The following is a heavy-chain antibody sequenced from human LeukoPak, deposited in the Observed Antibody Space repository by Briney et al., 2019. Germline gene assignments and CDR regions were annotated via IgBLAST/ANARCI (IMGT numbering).Heavy chain of an antibody. CDR2: IHTSGST. Sequence: PSETLSLTCTVSGGSITSYYWSWIRQPAGEGLEWIGRIHTSGSTSYNPSLKSRVSMSVDKSKNQFSLKLSSVPAADTAVYYCARLLYYYGSGQIDYWGQGTLVTVSS. J-gene: IGHJ4*02. CDR3: ARLLYYYGSGQIDY. CDR1: GGSITSYY. D-gene: IGHD3-10*01. V-gene: IGHV4-4*07.